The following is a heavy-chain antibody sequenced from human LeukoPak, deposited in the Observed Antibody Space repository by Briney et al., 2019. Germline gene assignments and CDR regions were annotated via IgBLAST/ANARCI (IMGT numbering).Heavy chain of an antibody. CDR3: ARNLITIFGVVIQAFAY. V-gene: IGHV1-8*01. CDR1: GYTFTSYD. CDR2: MNPNSGNT. J-gene: IGHJ4*02. Sequence: GASVRVSCKASGYTFTSYDINWVRQASGQWLEWMGWMNPNSGNTGYAQKFQGRVTMTRNTSISTAYMELSSLRSEDTAVYYCARNLITIFGVVIQAFAYWGQGTLVTVSS. D-gene: IGHD3-3*01.